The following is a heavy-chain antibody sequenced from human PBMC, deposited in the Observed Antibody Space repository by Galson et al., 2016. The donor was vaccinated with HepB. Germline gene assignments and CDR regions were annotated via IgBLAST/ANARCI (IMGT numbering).Heavy chain of an antibody. Sequence: SLRLSCAASGFTFSSYGMHWVRQAPGKGLEWVALIWYDGSNRFYADSVKGRFTISRDNSKNTLHLQMNSLRAEDTAVYYCARSGSYSYAFDIWGQGPMVTASS. J-gene: IGHJ3*02. V-gene: IGHV3-33*01. CDR1: GFTFSSYG. D-gene: IGHD3-10*01. CDR2: IWYDGSNR. CDR3: ARSGSYSYAFDI.